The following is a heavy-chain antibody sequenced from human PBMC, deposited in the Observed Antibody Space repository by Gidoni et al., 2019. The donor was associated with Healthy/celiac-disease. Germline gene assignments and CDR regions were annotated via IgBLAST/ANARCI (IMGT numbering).Heavy chain of an antibody. CDR1: GGAISSGGYY. V-gene: IGHV4-31*03. CDR3: ARVAGLGYCSGGSCYVGAFDI. Sequence: QVQLQESGPGLVKPSQTLSLTCRGSGGAISSGGYYGSGIRQHPGKGLEWIGYIYYSGSTYYNPSLKSRVTISVDTSKNQFSLKLSSVTAADTAVYYCARVAGLGYCSGGSCYVGAFDIWGQGTMVTVSS. J-gene: IGHJ3*02. D-gene: IGHD2-15*01. CDR2: IYYSGST.